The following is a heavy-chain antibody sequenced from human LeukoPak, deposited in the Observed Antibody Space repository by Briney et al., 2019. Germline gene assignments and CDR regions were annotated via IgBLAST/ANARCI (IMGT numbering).Heavy chain of an antibody. D-gene: IGHD2-2*03. J-gene: IGHJ4*02. CDR3: AKDGYVSWAYQLSHFDY. Sequence: PGGSLRLSCAASAFTFSSYTMSWVRQAPGKGLEWVSAISISGGSTYYADSVKGRFTISRDNSKNTLYLQMNSLRAEDTAVYYCAKDGYVSWAYQLSHFDYWGQGTLVTVSS. CDR1: AFTFSSYT. V-gene: IGHV3-23*01. CDR2: ISISGGST.